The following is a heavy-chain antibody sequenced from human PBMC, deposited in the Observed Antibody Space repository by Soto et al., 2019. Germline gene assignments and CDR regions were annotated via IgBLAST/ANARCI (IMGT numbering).Heavy chain of an antibody. CDR3: AKDYKGGRLLSSIVVVPSWFDP. Sequence: GGSLRLSCAASRFTFSSYGMHWVRQAPGKGLEWVAVISSDGRNQYYADSVKGRFTISRDNSKDTLYLQMNSLRAEDTAVYYCAKDYKGGRLLSSIVVVPSWFDPWGQGTLVTVSS. V-gene: IGHV3-30*18. CDR2: ISSDGRNQ. J-gene: IGHJ5*02. CDR1: RFTFSSYG. D-gene: IGHD2-2*01.